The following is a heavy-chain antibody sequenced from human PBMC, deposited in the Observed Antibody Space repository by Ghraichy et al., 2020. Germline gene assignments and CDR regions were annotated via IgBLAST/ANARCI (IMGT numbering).Heavy chain of an antibody. D-gene: IGHD3-9*01. J-gene: IGHJ3*02. CDR1: GYMFTDYG. Sequence: ASVKVSCQASGYMFTDYGLHWVRQAPGQGLEWMGWINTNTGDPTYAQGFTGRFVFSLDTTVSTAYLQINSLKAEDTAVYFCARQSYDDLSGDYGSGSFDIWGQGTMVTVSS. CDR2: INTNTGDP. CDR3: ARQSYDDLSGDYGSGSFDI. V-gene: IGHV7-4-1*02.